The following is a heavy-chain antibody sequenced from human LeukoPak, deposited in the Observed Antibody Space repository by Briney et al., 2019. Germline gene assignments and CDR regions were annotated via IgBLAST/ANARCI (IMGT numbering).Heavy chain of an antibody. V-gene: IGHV4-38-2*02. CDR1: GYSISSGYY. Sequence: SETLSLTCTVSGYSISSGYYWGWIRQPPGKGLEWIGSIYHSGSTYYNPSLKSRVTISVDTSKNQFSLKLSSVTAADTAVYYCARVLRGGLEYFDYWGQGTLVTVSS. CDR3: ARVLRGGLEYFDY. CDR2: IYHSGST. J-gene: IGHJ4*02.